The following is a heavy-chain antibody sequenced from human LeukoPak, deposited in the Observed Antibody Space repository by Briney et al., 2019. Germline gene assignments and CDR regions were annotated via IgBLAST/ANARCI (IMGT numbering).Heavy chain of an antibody. CDR1: GGSFSGYY. D-gene: IGHD6-6*01. CDR2: INHRGST. Sequence: SETLSLTCAVYGGSFSGYYWSWIRQPPGKGLEWIGEINHRGSTNYNPSLKSRVTISVDTSRNQFSLKLSSVTAADTAVYYCARVLSDSSSRWFDPWGQGTLVTVSS. CDR3: ARVLSDSSSRWFDP. V-gene: IGHV4-34*01. J-gene: IGHJ5*02.